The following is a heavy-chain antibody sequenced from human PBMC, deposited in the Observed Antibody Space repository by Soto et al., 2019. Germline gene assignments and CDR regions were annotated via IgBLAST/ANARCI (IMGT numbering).Heavy chain of an antibody. Sequence: HTPGTELEWIGEINHSGSTNYNSSLKSRVTISVDTSKNQLSLKLSSVTAADTAVYYCARVSQLTYYDFWSGYSNWIDYWGQGALVTVSS. D-gene: IGHD3-3*01. J-gene: IGHJ5*01. CDR2: INHSGST. CDR3: ARVSQLTYYDFWSGYSNWIDY. V-gene: IGHV4-34*01.